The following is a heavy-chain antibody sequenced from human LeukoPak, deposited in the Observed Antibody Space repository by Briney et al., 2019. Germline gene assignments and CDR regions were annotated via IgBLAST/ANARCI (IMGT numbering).Heavy chain of an antibody. V-gene: IGHV3-23*01. CDR1: GFTFSSYS. D-gene: IGHD2-21*02. Sequence: QPGGSLRLSCAASGFTFSSYSMNWVRQAPGKGLEWVSAISGSAGSTYYADSVKGRFIISRDNSKNTLFVQMNSLRAEDTAVYYCAKATAAGIHFDYWGQGTLVTVSS. J-gene: IGHJ4*02. CDR3: AKATAAGIHFDY. CDR2: ISGSAGST.